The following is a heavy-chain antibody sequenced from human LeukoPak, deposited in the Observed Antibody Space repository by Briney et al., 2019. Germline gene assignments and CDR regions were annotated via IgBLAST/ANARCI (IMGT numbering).Heavy chain of an antibody. D-gene: IGHD1-1*01. CDR2: INHSGST. J-gene: IGHJ5*02. V-gene: IGHV4-34*01. CDR3: ATSTTGTAMFDP. Sequence: SETLSLTCAVYGGSFSGYYWSWIRQPPGKGLEWIGEINHSGSTNYNPSLKSRVTISVDTSKNQFSLKLSSVTAADTAVYYCATSTTGTAMFDPWGQGTLVTVSS. CDR1: GGSFSGYY.